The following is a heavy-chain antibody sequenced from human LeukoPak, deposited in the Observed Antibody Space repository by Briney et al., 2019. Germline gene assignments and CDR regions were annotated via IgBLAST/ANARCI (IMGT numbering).Heavy chain of an antibody. Sequence: GGSLRLSCAASGFSFSSYGMHWVRQAPGKGLEWVTFIRYHGNNKYYADSVKGRFTISRDNSKNTLYLEMNSLRAEDTAVYYCAKDIGSYYDHWGQGILVTVSS. CDR2: IRYHGNNK. CDR3: AKDIGSYYDH. D-gene: IGHD3-10*01. CDR1: GFSFSSYG. J-gene: IGHJ4*02. V-gene: IGHV3-30*02.